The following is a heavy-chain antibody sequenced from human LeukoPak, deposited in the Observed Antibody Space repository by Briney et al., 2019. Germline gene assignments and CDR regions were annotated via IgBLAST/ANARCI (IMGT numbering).Heavy chain of an antibody. D-gene: IGHD3-22*01. Sequence: PGRSLRLSCAASGFTFSSYAMHWVRQAPGKGLEWVAVKSYDGSNKYYADSVKGRFTISRDNSKNTLYLQMNSLRAEDTAVYYCARDAFITGFDPWGQGTLVTVSS. J-gene: IGHJ5*02. V-gene: IGHV3-30-3*01. CDR2: KSYDGSNK. CDR3: ARDAFITGFDP. CDR1: GFTFSSYA.